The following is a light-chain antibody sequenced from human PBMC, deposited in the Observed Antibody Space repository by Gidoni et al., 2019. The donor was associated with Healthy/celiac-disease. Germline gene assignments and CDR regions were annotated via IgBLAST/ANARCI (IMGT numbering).Light chain of an antibody. CDR1: SSDVGGYNY. Sequence: QSALTQPAPVSGSPGQSITISCTGTSSDVGGYNYVSWYQQHPGKAPKLMIYDVSNRPSGVSNRFSGSKSGNTASLTISGLQAEDEADYYCSSYTSSSLNYVFGTGTKVTVL. CDR3: SSYTSSSLNYV. J-gene: IGLJ1*01. CDR2: DVS. V-gene: IGLV2-14*03.